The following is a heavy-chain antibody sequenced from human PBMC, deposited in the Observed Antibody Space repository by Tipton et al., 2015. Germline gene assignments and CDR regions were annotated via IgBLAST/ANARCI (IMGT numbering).Heavy chain of an antibody. Sequence: TLSLTCTVSGGAINNSNWWNWVRQPPGKGLEWIGEIHHSGSTNYNPSLKSRVTISVDKSKNQLFLKLNSVTAADTAVYYCASGCINFSCYYWFDPWGPGTLVTVSS. CDR1: GGAINNSNW. CDR2: IHHSGST. D-gene: IGHD2-21*01. CDR3: ASGCINFSCYYWFDP. J-gene: IGHJ5*02. V-gene: IGHV4-4*02.